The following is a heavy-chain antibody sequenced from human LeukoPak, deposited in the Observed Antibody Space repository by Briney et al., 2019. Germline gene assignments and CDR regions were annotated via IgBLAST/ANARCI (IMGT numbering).Heavy chain of an antibody. J-gene: IGHJ4*02. CDR1: GFTFSSYS. CDR3: ARDGSTAL. Sequence: GGSLRLSCAASGFTFSSYSMNWVRQAPGKGLEGVSYISSSSSTIYYADSVKGGFTISRDNAKNSLYLQMNSLRAEDTAVYYCARDGSTALWGQGTLVTVSS. CDR2: ISSSSSTI. V-gene: IGHV3-48*01.